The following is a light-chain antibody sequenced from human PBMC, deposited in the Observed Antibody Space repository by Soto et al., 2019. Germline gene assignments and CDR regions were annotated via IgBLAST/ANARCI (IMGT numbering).Light chain of an antibody. J-gene: IGLJ2*01. CDR2: GVN. Sequence: QSVLTQPPSASGSPGQSVTISCTGTSSDVGGYDYVSWYQQHPGKAPKFMIYGVNKRPSGVPDRFSGSKSGNTASLTVSGLQAEDEADYYCSSYGGSNNFVVFGGGTKLTV. CDR3: SSYGGSNNFVV. V-gene: IGLV2-8*01. CDR1: SSDVGGYDY.